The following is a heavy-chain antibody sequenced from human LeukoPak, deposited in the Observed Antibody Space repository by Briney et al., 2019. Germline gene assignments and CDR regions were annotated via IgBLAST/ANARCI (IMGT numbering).Heavy chain of an antibody. J-gene: IGHJ4*02. Sequence: SVKVSCKASGGTFSSYAISWVRQAPGQGLEWMGRIIPIFGKANYAQKFQGRVTITTDESTSTAYMELSSLRSEDTAVYYCASGPPGDILTGYYLFDYWGQGTLVTVSS. V-gene: IGHV1-69*05. CDR1: GGTFSSYA. D-gene: IGHD3-9*01. CDR3: ASGPPGDILTGYYLFDY. CDR2: IIPIFGKA.